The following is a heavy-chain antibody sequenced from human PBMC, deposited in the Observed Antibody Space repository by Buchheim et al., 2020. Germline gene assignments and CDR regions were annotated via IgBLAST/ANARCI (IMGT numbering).Heavy chain of an antibody. CDR3: ARVAAPSSGYQTAYYYGMDV. CDR1: GYTFTGYY. V-gene: IGHV1-2*04. D-gene: IGHD3-22*01. Sequence: QVQLVQSGAEVKKPGASVKVSCKASGYTFTGYYMHWVRQAPGQGLEWMGWINPNSGGTNYAQKFQGWVTMTRDTSISTAYMELSRLRSDDTAVYYCARVAAPSSGYQTAYYYGMDVWGQGTT. J-gene: IGHJ6*02. CDR2: INPNSGGT.